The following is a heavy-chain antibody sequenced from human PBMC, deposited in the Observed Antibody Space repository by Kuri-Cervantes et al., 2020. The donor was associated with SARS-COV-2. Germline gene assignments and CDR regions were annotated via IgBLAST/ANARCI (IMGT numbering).Heavy chain of an antibody. CDR3: ARRNEVDSDDY. Sequence: SETLSLTCTVSGGSISSSSYYWGWIRQPPGKGLEWIGSIYYSGSTYYNPSLKSRVTISVDTSKNQFSLKLSSVTAADTAVYYCARRNEVDSDDYWGQGTLVTVPS. V-gene: IGHV4-39*01. CDR1: GGSISSSSYY. D-gene: IGHD3/OR15-3a*01. CDR2: IYYSGST. J-gene: IGHJ4*02.